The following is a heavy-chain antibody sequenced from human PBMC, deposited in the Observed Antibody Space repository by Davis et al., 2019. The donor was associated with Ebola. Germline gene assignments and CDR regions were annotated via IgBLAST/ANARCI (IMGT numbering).Heavy chain of an antibody. CDR3: ARAITMVRPNNWFDP. CDR1: GYTFTSYA. D-gene: IGHD3-10*01. V-gene: IGHV1-3*01. Sequence: ASVKVSCKASGYTFTSYAMHWVRQAPGQRLEWMGWINAGNGNTKYSQKLQGRVTMTTDTSTSTAYMELRSLRSDDTAVYYCARAITMVRPNNWFDPWGQGTLVTVSS. CDR2: INAGNGNT. J-gene: IGHJ5*02.